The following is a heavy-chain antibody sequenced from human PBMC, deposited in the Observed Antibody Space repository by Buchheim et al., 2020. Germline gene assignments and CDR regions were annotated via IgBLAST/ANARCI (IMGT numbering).Heavy chain of an antibody. V-gene: IGHV4-39*01. CDR1: GGSISSSSYY. Sequence: QLQLQESGPGLVKPSETLSLTCTVSGGSISSSSYYWGWIRQPPGKGLEWIGSIYYSGSTYYNPSLKSRVSLPVDTSKNRCSLKLSSVTAADTAVYYCATGLKGYFGVVIVFWGQGTL. CDR3: ATGLKGYFGVVIVF. D-gene: IGHD3-3*01. CDR2: IYYSGST. J-gene: IGHJ4*02.